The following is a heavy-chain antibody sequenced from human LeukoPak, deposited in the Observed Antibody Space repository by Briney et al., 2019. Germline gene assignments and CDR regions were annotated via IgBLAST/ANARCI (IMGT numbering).Heavy chain of an antibody. CDR1: GFTFSSYS. V-gene: IGHV3-48*01. J-gene: IGHJ4*02. CDR2: ISSSSSTI. D-gene: IGHD5-18*01. Sequence: QPGGSLRLSCAASGFTFSSYSMTWVRQAPGKGLEWVSYISSSSSTIYYADSVKGRFTISRDNAKNSLYLQMNSLRAEDTAVYYCARVWYSYGSGSSRADDYWGQGTLVTVSS. CDR3: ARVWYSYGSGSSRADDY.